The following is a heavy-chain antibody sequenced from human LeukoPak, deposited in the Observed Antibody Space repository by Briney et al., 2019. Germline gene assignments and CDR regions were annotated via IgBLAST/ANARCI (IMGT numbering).Heavy chain of an antibody. V-gene: IGHV3-33*01. CDR2: IWYDGSNK. CDR1: GFTFSSYG. CDR3: ARSPADYSNYYFDY. Sequence: PGGSLRLSCAASGFTFSSYGMHWVRQAPGPGLEWVAVIWYDGSNKYYADSVKGRFTISRDNSKNTLYLQMNSLRAEDTAVYYCARSPADYSNYYFDYWGQGTLVTVSS. D-gene: IGHD4-11*01. J-gene: IGHJ4*02.